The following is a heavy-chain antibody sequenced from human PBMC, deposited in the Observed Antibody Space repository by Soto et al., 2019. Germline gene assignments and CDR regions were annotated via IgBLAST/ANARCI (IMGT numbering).Heavy chain of an antibody. Sequence: QVELQESGPGLVKPSGTLSLTCAVSGASVSSTYWWSWVRQPPGKGPEWIGEINHRGSANYNPSLKSRVTISVDISKSQFSRRLTSVTAADTAVYYCARYNAASGTYYFDFWGQGALVTVSS. D-gene: IGHD6-13*01. CDR2: INHRGSA. V-gene: IGHV4-4*02. CDR1: GASVSSTYW. J-gene: IGHJ4*02. CDR3: ARYNAASGTYYFDF.